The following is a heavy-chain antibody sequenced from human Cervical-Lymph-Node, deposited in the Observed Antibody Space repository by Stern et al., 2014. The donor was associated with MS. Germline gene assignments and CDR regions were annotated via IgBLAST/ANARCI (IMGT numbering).Heavy chain of an antibody. J-gene: IGHJ4*02. Sequence: QVQLVQSGAEVQKPGSSVKVSCRASGGTFSSSDISWVRQAPGQGLEWMGGIIPIIGTANYAQKYQGRVTMTADESTSTAYMELSSLRSEDTAIYYCALGGFGHYFEYWGQGTLVTVSS. CDR2: IIPIIGTA. CDR3: ALGGFGHYFEY. V-gene: IGHV1-69*01. D-gene: IGHD3-10*01. CDR1: GGTFSSSD.